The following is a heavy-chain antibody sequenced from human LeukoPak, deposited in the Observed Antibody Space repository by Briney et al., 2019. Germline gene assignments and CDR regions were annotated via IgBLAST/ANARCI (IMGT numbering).Heavy chain of an antibody. CDR2: VSASGDKT. D-gene: IGHD3-22*01. CDR3: ARDIHDSSGYYYDY. V-gene: IGHV3-23*01. J-gene: IGHJ4*02. CDR1: GFSFSVYT. Sequence: GGSLRLSCVASGFSFSVYTMSWVRQAPGKGLEWISAVSASGDKTYYADSVKGRFTVSRDNSKDTLYLHMNSPRAEDTALYYCARDIHDSSGYYYDYWGQGTLVTVSS.